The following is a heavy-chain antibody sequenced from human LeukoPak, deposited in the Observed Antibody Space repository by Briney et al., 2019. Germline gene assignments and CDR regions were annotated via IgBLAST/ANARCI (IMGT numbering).Heavy chain of an antibody. CDR3: ARQRFLEWYFDY. D-gene: IGHD3-3*01. V-gene: IGHV4-59*08. Sequence: KPSETLSLTCTVSGGSISSYYWSWIRQPPGKRLEWIGYIYYSGSTNYNPSLKSRVTISVDTSKNQFSLKLSSVTAADTAVYYCARQRFLEWYFDYWGQGTLVTVSS. J-gene: IGHJ4*02. CDR2: IYYSGST. CDR1: GGSISSYY.